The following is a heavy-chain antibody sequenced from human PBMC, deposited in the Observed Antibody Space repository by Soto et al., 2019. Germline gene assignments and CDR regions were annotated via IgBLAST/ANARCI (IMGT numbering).Heavy chain of an antibody. Sequence: QVQLQESGPGLVKPSETLSLTCAVSGGPITTTTWWAWVRLPPGKGLEWIGALHHDGTTNYNPSLESRIPISLNKSNHHFSLKLTSVTAADTAIYYCATQTISYTWGVWGRGTTVTVSS. J-gene: IGHJ6*02. D-gene: IGHD3-16*01. CDR3: ATQTISYTWGV. CDR1: GGPITTTTW. V-gene: IGHV4-4*02. CDR2: LHHDGTT.